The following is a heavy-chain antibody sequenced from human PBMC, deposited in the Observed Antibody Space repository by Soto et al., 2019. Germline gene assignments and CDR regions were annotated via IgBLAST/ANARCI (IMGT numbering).Heavy chain of an antibody. CDR1: GYTFTNFG. V-gene: IGHV1-18*01. CDR3: ARGPWIQPDY. J-gene: IGHJ4*02. D-gene: IGHD5-18*01. CDR2: ISAYNGNT. Sequence: ASVKVSCKASGYTFTNFGISWVRQAPGQGLEWMGWISAYNGNTNYAQNFQGRVTMTTDTSTSTAYMELRSLGSDDTAVYYCARGPWIQPDYWGQGTLVTVSS.